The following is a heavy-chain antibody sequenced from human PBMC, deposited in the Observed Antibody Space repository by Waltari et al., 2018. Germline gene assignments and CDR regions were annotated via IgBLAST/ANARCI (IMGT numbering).Heavy chain of an antibody. J-gene: IGHJ4*02. CDR3: ASLDYGDYYTLVDY. CDR2: IYDSGCN. Sequence: QVQLQESGLGLVKPSETLSLSCTVSGYSISSGYSWAWIRQPPGKGREWLGGIYDSGCNYHNPTLKSRVTISIDTTKDQLSLKLISVTAADTAVYYCASLDYGDYYTLVDYWGQGTLVTVSS. CDR1: GYSISSGYS. D-gene: IGHD4-17*01. V-gene: IGHV4-38-2*02.